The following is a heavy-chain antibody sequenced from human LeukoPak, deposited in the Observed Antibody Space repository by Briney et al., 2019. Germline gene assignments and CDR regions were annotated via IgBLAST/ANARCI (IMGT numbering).Heavy chain of an antibody. V-gene: IGHV3-48*01. CDR1: GFTFSSYS. CDR3: ARDGRPVHYDY. J-gene: IGHJ4*02. D-gene: IGHD3-3*02. CDR2: ISSSSSTI. Sequence: GGSLRLSCAASGFTFSSYSMNWVRQAPGKGLEWVSYISSSSSTIYYADSVKGRFTISRDNAKNSLYLQMNSLRAEDTAVYYCARDGRPVHYDYWGQGTLVTVSS.